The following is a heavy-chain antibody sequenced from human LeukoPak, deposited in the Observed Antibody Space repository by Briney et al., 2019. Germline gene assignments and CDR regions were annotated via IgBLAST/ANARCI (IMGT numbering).Heavy chain of an antibody. J-gene: IGHJ6*03. V-gene: IGHV3-21*01. CDR3: ARDRSGYDYDYYYYYMDV. D-gene: IGHD5-12*01. Sequence: PGGSLRLSCAASGFTFSSYSMNWVRQAPGKGLEWVSSISSSSSYIYYADSVKGRFTISRDNAKNSLYLQMNSLRAEDTAVYYCARDRSGYDYDYYYYYMDVWGKGTTVTVSS. CDR2: ISSSSSYI. CDR1: GFTFSSYS.